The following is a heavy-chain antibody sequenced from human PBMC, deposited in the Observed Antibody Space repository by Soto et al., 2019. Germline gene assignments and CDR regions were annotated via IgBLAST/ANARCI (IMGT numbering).Heavy chain of an antibody. CDR2: LNPATGYT. CDR3: ARGTHSGAYLIDY. J-gene: IGHJ4*02. Sequence: QVQIVQSGAEGKMPGASVKVSCKTSGYTFTGHAMHWVRQAPGRRLEWMGWLNPATGYTLYSQKFQGRLTITRDTPAEKGYMELTGLISEDTAVYYCARGTHSGAYLIDYWGQGTLVTVSS. V-gene: IGHV1-3*01. D-gene: IGHD1-26*01. CDR1: GYTFTGHA.